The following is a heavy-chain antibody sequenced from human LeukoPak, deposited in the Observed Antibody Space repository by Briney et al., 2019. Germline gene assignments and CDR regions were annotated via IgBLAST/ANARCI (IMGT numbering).Heavy chain of an antibody. D-gene: IGHD3-9*01. V-gene: IGHV3-23*01. CDR1: GFTFSSYE. Sequence: GGSLRLSCAASGFTFSSYEMNWVRQAPGKGLEWVSVISDSGGSTYYADSVKGRFTISRDNSKNTLYLQMNSLRAEDTAIYYCAKDRQRYFDWLSLDYWGQGTLVTVSS. CDR2: ISDSGGST. J-gene: IGHJ4*02. CDR3: AKDRQRYFDWLSLDY.